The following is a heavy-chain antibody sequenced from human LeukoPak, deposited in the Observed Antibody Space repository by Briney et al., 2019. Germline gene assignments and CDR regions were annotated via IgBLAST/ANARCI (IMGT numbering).Heavy chain of an antibody. V-gene: IGHV1-69*04. J-gene: IGHJ6*02. CDR2: IIPILGMA. CDR1: VGTFSSYA. Sequence: ASVKVSCKASVGTFSSYAISWVRQAPGQGLEWMGRIIPILGMANYAQKFQGRVTITADKSTSTAYMELSSLRSEDTAVYYCARTTTFSGDYYGMDVWGQGTTVTVSS. CDR3: ARTTTFSGDYYGMDV. D-gene: IGHD2/OR15-2a*01.